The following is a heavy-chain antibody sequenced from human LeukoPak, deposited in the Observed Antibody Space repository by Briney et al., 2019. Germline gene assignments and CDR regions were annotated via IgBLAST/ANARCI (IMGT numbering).Heavy chain of an antibody. CDR3: ARDQGQYSGYDLDAFDI. Sequence: SETLSLTCTVSGGSISSYYWSWIRQPPGKGLEWIGYIYYSGSTNYNPSLKSRVTIPVDTSKNQFSLKLSSVTAADTAVYYCARDQGQYSGYDLDAFDIWGQGTMVTVSS. D-gene: IGHD5-12*01. CDR2: IYYSGST. CDR1: GGSISSYY. J-gene: IGHJ3*02. V-gene: IGHV4-59*01.